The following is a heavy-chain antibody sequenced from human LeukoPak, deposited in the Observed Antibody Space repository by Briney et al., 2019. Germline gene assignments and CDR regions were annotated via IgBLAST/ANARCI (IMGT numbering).Heavy chain of an antibody. CDR1: GYTFTGYY. V-gene: IGHV1-2*02. J-gene: IGHJ4*02. Sequence: ASVKVSCKASGYTFTGYYMHWVRQAPGQGLEWMGWINPNSGGTNYEQKFQGRVTMTRDTSISTAYMELSSLRSDDTAVYYCARAQGDGDHGGDYWGQGTLVTVSS. CDR2: INPNSGGT. CDR3: ARAQGDGDHGGDY. D-gene: IGHD4-17*01.